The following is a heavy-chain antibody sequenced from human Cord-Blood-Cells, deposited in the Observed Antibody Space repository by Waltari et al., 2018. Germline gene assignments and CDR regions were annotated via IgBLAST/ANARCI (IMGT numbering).Heavy chain of an antibody. CDR3: ASSSGSYGGVAFDI. V-gene: IGHV3-13*01. D-gene: IGHD1-26*01. CDR2: IGTAGDT. CDR1: GFTFSSYD. J-gene: IGHJ3*02. Sequence: EVQLVESGGGLVQPGGSLRLSCAASGFTFSSYDMHWVRQATGKGLEWVSAIGTAGDTYYPGSVKGRFTISRENAKNSLYLQMNSLRAGDTAVYYCASSSGSYGGVAFDIWGQGTMVTVSS.